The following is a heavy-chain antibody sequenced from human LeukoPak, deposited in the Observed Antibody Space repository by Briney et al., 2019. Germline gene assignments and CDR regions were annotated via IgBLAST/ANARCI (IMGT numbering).Heavy chain of an antibody. CDR1: GFTVSSNY. Sequence: GGSLTLSCAASGFTVSSNYMSWVRQAPRQGLEWVSVIYSGGSTYYADSVKGRFTISRDNSKNTLYLQMNSLRGEDTAVYYCARDRSVAAAGIDYLRQGTLVAVSS. CDR2: IYSGGST. V-gene: IGHV3-66*02. D-gene: IGHD6-13*01. J-gene: IGHJ4*02. CDR3: ARDRSVAAAGIDY.